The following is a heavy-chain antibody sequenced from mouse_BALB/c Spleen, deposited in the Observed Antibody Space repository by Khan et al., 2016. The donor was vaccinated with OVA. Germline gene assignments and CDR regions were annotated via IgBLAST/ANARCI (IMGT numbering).Heavy chain of an antibody. Sequence: QVQLQQSGAELARPGASVKMSCKASGYTFTSYTIHWVKQRPGQGLEWIGYINPRNIYTNYNQKFRDKATLTAEKSSRTAYIKLRSLTSEDSAVFDCSRVAPYHVNYGAWFAYWAQGTLVTVSA. J-gene: IGHJ3*01. CDR3: SRVAPYHVNYGAWFAY. CDR1: GYTFTSYT. V-gene: IGHV1-4*01. CDR2: INPRNIYT. D-gene: IGHD2-10*01.